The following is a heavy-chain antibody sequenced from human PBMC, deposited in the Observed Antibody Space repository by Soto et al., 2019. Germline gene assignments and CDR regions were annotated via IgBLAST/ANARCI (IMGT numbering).Heavy chain of an antibody. Sequence: GGSLRLSCAASGFTFSNAWMSWVRQAPGKGLEWVGRIKSKTDGGTTDYPAPVKGRFTISRDDSKNTLYLQMNSLKTEVTAVSYFFPDKAYYDSSDYFDYWGQGTLVTISS. J-gene: IGHJ4*02. CDR1: GFTFSNAW. V-gene: IGHV3-15*01. D-gene: IGHD3-22*01. CDR2: IKSKTDGGTT. CDR3: FPDKAYYDSSDYFDY.